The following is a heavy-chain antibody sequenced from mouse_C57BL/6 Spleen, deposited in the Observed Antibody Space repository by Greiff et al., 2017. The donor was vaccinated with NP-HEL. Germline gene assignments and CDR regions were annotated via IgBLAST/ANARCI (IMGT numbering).Heavy chain of an antibody. CDR2: IHPNSGST. CDR3: ARRGVTTVVAPDY. D-gene: IGHD1-1*01. CDR1: GYTFTSYW. J-gene: IGHJ2*01. V-gene: IGHV1-64*01. Sequence: VQLQQPGAELVKPGASVKLSCKASGYTFTSYWMHWVKQRPGQGLEWIGMIHPNSGSTNYNEKFKSKATLTVDKSSSTAYMQLSSLTSEDSAVYNCARRGVTTVVAPDYWGQGTTLTVSS.